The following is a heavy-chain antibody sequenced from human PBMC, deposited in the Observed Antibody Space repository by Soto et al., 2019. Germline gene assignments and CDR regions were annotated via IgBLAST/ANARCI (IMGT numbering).Heavy chain of an antibody. CDR3: VKAARQVVGSLDY. CDR2: ISSNGGST. CDR1: GFTFSSYA. Sequence: GGSLRLSCSASGFTFSSYAMHWVRQAPGKGLEYVSAISSNGGSTYYADSVKGRFTISRDNSKNTLYLQMSSLRAEDTAVYYCVKAARQVVGSLDYWGQGTLVTVSS. V-gene: IGHV3-64D*08. J-gene: IGHJ4*02. D-gene: IGHD6-6*01.